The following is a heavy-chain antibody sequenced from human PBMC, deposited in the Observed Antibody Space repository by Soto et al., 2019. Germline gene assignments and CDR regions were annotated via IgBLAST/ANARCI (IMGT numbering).Heavy chain of an antibody. D-gene: IGHD3-10*01. J-gene: IGHJ4*02. CDR1: GKPFTSYD. CDR2: INPNSGNI. V-gene: IGHV1-8*01. CDR3: ARGRASGSYYLLDY. Sequence: ASVKVSFKASGKPFTSYDVNWVRQATGHGPEWMGWINPNSGNIGYAQKFQGRVTMTRDTAIRTAYMEVSRLRSDDTAVYYCARGRASGSYYLLDYWGKGTLVTVSS.